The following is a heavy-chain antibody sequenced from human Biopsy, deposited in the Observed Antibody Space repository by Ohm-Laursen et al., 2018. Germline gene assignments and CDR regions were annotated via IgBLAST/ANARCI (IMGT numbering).Heavy chain of an antibody. D-gene: IGHD2-21*02. CDR2: ISANGATS. CDR3: AREAGPCGGDCYGFFDF. Sequence: SLRLSCTASGFTYTTFAMSWVRQAPGKGPEWVSTISANGATSYYADSVKGRFTISRDNSKNTLYLQMNSLRVEDTAVYFCAREAGPCGGDCYGFFDFWGQGILVTVSS. V-gene: IGHV3-23*01. CDR1: GFTYTTFA. J-gene: IGHJ4*02.